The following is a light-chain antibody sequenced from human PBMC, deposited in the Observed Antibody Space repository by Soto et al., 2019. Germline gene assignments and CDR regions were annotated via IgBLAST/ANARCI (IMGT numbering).Light chain of an antibody. CDR3: QSWGTGIPV. J-gene: IGLJ2*01. V-gene: IGLV4-69*01. CDR1: SGHSSYA. Sequence: QPVLTQSPSASASRGASVKLTCTLNSGHSSYAIAWHQQQPKKGPRYLMKVNSDGSHSKGDGIPDRFSGSSSGAERYLSISSLQPEDEADYYCQSWGTGIPVFGGGTKVTVL. CDR2: VNSDGSH.